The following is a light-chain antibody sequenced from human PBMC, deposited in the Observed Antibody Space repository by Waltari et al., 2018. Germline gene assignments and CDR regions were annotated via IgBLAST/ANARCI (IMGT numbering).Light chain of an antibody. J-gene: IGLJ3*02. CDR1: SGSVSTSSY. V-gene: IGLV8-61*01. Sequence: QTVVTQEASFSVSPGGEVTLTWGLTSGSVSTSSYPGWYQQTPGQPPRSLIYNTNTRSPGVPDRFSCSILGNKAALTITGAQTDDECDYYCVRYMGSGIWMFGVGTKLTVL. CDR2: NTN. CDR3: VRYMGSGIWM.